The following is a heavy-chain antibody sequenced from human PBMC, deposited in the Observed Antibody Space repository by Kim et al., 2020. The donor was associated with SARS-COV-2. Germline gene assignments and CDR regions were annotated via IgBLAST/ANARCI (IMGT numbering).Heavy chain of an antibody. CDR2: VTESGDSA. CDR3: AKDHDRSFEY. CDR1: GFTFSASV. V-gene: IGHV3-23*01. Sequence: GGSLRLSCAASGFTFSASVMRWVSQAPGKGLQWVSTVTESGDSAIYTDSVKGRFTISRDNSKNTLYLQMNSLRAEDTAVYYCAKDHDRSFEYCGQGSLVT. J-gene: IGHJ4*02.